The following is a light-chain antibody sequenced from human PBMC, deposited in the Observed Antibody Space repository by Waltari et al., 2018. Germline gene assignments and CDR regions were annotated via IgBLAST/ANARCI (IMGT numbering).Light chain of an antibody. J-gene: IGLJ2*01. CDR3: CSYAGSYPVV. CDR1: TSDVDGYNY. Sequence: QSALTQPRSVSVPPGQSVTTSCTGTTSDVDGYNYVSWYHQHPGKAPKLMIYDVNKRPSGVPDRFSGSKSGNTASLTISGLQAEDEADYYCCSYAGSYPVVFGGGTKLTVL. V-gene: IGLV2-11*01. CDR2: DVN.